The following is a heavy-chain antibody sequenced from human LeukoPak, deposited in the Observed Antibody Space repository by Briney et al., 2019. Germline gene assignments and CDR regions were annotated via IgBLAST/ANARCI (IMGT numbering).Heavy chain of an antibody. CDR1: GFTFSSYS. V-gene: IGHV3-48*01. CDR2: ISSSSSTI. CDR3: ARGPNDFWSGYTTEYYFDY. D-gene: IGHD3-3*01. J-gene: IGHJ4*02. Sequence: GGSLRLSCAASGFTFSSYSMNWVRQAPGKGLEWVSYISSSSSTIYYADSVKGRFTISRDNAKNSLYLQMNGLRAEDTAVYYCARGPNDFWSGYTTEYYFDYWGQGTLVTVSS.